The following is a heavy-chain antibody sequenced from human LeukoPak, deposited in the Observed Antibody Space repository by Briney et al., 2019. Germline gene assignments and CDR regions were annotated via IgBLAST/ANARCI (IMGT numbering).Heavy chain of an antibody. V-gene: IGHV3-23*01. J-gene: IGHJ4*02. Sequence: PGGSLRLSCAASGFTFSTYAVNWVRQAPGKGLEWVSAITGSGGATYYADSVKGRFTISRDNSKNTLYLQMSSLRAEDTAVYYCARDLRKVEAAKDYWGQGTLVTVSS. CDR1: GFTFSTYA. CDR2: ITGSGGAT. D-gene: IGHD6-25*01. CDR3: ARDLRKVEAAKDY.